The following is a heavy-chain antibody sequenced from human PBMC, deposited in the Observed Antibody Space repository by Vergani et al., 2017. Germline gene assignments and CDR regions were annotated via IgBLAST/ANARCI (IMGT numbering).Heavy chain of an antibody. CDR3: ARDRRIAAPWSHSISEKLYYYGMDV. Sequence: QVQLVQSGAEVKKPGASVKVSCKASGYTFTSYGISWVRQAPGQGLEWMGWISAYNGNTNYAQKLQGRVTMTTDTSTSTAYMELRSLRSDDTAVYYCARDRRIAAPWSHSISEKLYYYGMDVWGQGTTVTVSS. CDR1: GYTFTSYG. CDR2: ISAYNGNT. J-gene: IGHJ6*02. D-gene: IGHD6-6*01. V-gene: IGHV1-18*01.